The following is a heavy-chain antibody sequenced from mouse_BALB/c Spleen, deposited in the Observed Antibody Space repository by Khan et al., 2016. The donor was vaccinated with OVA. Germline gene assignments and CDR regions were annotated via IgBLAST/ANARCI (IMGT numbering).Heavy chain of an antibody. V-gene: IGHV3-2*02. J-gene: IGHJ2*01. CDR1: GYSITSYYA. Sequence: EVQLQESGPGLLKPSQSLSLTCTVTGYSITSYYARNLIRQFPGNKLEWMAFIRHFGNTPYNPSLISRTSITRDTSKNQSFLQFHSVTTEDSATFYCASGRLLLRYADYFDYWGKGTTLTVSS. CDR2: IRHFGNT. CDR3: ASGRLLLRYADYFDY. D-gene: IGHD1-1*01.